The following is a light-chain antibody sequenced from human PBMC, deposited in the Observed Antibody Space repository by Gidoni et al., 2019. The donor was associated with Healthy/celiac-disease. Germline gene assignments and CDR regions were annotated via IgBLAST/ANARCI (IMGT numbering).Light chain of an antibody. CDR2: GNS. J-gene: IGLJ1*01. CDR1: SSNIGAGYD. CDR3: QSYDSSLPYV. V-gene: IGLV1-40*01. Sequence: QSVLTQPPSVSGPPGQRVTISCTGSSSNIGAGYDVHWYQQLPGTAPKLLIYGNSNRPSGVPDRFSGSKSGTSASLAITGLQAEDEADYYCQSYDSSLPYVFGTGTKVTVL.